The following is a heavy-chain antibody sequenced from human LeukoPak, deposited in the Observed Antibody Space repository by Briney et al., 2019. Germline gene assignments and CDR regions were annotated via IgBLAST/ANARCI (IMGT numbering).Heavy chain of an antibody. J-gene: IGHJ6*03. CDR2: ISAYNGNT. Sequence: GASVKVSCKASGYTFTSYGISWVRQAPGQGLEWMGWISAYNGNTNYAQKLQGRVTMTTGTSTSTAYMELRSLRSDDTAVYYCARRYIAVAGTKDYYYMDVWGKGTTVTVSS. V-gene: IGHV1-18*01. CDR1: GYTFTSYG. CDR3: ARRYIAVAGTKDYYYMDV. D-gene: IGHD6-19*01.